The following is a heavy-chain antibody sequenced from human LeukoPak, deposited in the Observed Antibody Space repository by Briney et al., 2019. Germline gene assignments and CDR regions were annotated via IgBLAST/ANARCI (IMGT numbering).Heavy chain of an antibody. J-gene: IGHJ4*02. CDR3: ARRVGQTTTIDY. D-gene: IGHD4-11*01. CDR2: INHSGST. V-gene: IGHV4-34*01. Sequence: PSETLSLTCAVYGESFSGFYWSWVRQSPDKGLEWIGQINHSGSTNYNPSFKSRVTISVDTSKNQFSLRLPSVTAADTAVYYCARRVGQTTTIDYWGQGTLVTVSS. CDR1: GESFSGFY.